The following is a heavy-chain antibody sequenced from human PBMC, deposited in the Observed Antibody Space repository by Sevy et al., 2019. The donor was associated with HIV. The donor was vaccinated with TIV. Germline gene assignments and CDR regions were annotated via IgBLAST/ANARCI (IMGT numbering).Heavy chain of an antibody. J-gene: IGHJ6*02. CDR2: ISGSGGST. CDR3: AKDKGLGYYYYYYGMDV. V-gene: IGHV3-23*01. Sequence: GGSLRFSCAASGFTFSSYAMSWVRQAPGKGLEWVSAISGSGGSTYYADSVKGRFTISRDNSKNTLYLQMNSLRAEDTAVYYCAKDKGLGYYYYYYGMDVWGQGTTVTVSS. D-gene: IGHD3-9*01. CDR1: GFTFSSYA.